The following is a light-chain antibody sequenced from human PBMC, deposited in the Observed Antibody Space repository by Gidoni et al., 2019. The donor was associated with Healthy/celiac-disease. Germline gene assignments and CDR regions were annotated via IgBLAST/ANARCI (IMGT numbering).Light chain of an antibody. Sequence: EIVLTQSPATLSLSPGERATLSCRASQSVSSYLAWYQQKPGQAPRLLIYYASNRATGIPARFSGSGSETDFTLTISSLEPEDFAVYYCQQRSNSYTFGQGTKLEIK. CDR3: QQRSNSYT. CDR2: YAS. J-gene: IGKJ2*01. CDR1: QSVSSY. V-gene: IGKV3-11*01.